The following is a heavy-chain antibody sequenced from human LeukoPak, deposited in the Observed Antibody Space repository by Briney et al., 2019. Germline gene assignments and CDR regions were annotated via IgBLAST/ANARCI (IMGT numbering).Heavy chain of an antibody. CDR2: ISNSGGTT. V-gene: IGHV3-23*01. Sequence: GGSLRLSCAASGFTFSSYSMTWVRQAPGKGLEWVSGISNSGGTTYYTDSTKGRFTISRDNSKNTLYLQMNSLRVQDTGVYYCAAPMDVTSVDFLTGWQYYYGVHVWGLGTTVTVSS. J-gene: IGHJ6*02. CDR1: GFTFSSYS. CDR3: AAPMDVTSVDFLTGWQYYYGVHV. D-gene: IGHD3-9*01.